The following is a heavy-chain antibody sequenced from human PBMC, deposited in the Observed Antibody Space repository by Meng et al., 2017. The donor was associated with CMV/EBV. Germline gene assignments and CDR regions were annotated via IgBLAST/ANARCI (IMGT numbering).Heavy chain of an antibody. CDR2: ISAYNGNT. CDR1: GYTFTSYC. V-gene: IGHV1-18*01. D-gene: IGHD3-22*01. CDR3: ARDFSAYYYDSSDLSDAFDI. Sequence: ASVKVSCKASGYTFTSYCISRVRQAPGQGLEWMGWISAYNGNTNYAQKLQGRVTMTTDTTTSTAYMELRTLRSDDAAVYYLARDFSAYYYDSSDLSDAFDIWGQGTMVTVSS. J-gene: IGHJ3*02.